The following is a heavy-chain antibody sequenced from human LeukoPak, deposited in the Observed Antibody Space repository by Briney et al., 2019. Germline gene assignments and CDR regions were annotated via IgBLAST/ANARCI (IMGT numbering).Heavy chain of an antibody. D-gene: IGHD3-9*01. V-gene: IGHV1-18*01. CDR2: ISAYNGNT. Sequence: ASVKVSCKASGYTFASYGIIWVRQAPGQGLEWMGWISAYNGNTIYAQTLQGRVTMTTDTSTSTAYMELRSLRSDDTAVYYCARKNNDVLTGYLEGEFDPWGQGTLVTVSS. J-gene: IGHJ5*02. CDR3: ARKNNDVLTGYLEGEFDP. CDR1: GYTFASYG.